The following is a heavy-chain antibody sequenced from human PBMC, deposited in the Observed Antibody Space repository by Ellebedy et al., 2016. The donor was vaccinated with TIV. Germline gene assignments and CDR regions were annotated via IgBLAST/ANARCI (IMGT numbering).Heavy chain of an antibody. J-gene: IGHJ5*02. CDR2: FDPEDGET. Sequence: ASVKVSXXVSGYTLTELSMHWVRQAPGKGLEWMGGFDPEDGETIYAQKFQGRVTMTEDTSTDTAYMELSSLRSEDTAVYYCATAPCSSTSCYFRDWFDPWGQGTLVTVSS. V-gene: IGHV1-24*01. CDR1: GYTLTELS. D-gene: IGHD2-2*01. CDR3: ATAPCSSTSCYFRDWFDP.